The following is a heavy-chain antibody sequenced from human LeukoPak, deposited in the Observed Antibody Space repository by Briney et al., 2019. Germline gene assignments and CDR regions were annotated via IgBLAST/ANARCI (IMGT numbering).Heavy chain of an antibody. J-gene: IGHJ5*02. Sequence: XXSGFTFSNYWMHWVRQAPGKGLVWVSRIKSDGSSTNYADSVKGRFTISRDNAKNTLYLQMNSLRAEDTAVYYCARDRGSDDWFDPWGQGTLVTVSS. CDR2: IKSDGSST. CDR3: ARDRGSDDWFDP. D-gene: IGHD6-25*01. CDR1: GFTFSNYW. V-gene: IGHV3-74*01.